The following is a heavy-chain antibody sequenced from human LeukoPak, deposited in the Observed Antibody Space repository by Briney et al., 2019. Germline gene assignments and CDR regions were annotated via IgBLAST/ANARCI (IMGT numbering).Heavy chain of an antibody. V-gene: IGHV1-46*01. CDR1: GYTFTSYG. J-gene: IGHJ4*02. CDR3: ARGRGSGSHASDY. Sequence: ASVKVSCKASGYTFTSYGISWVRQAPGQGLEWMGIINPSGGSTSYAQKFQGRVTMTRDMSTSTVYMELSSLRSEDTAVYYCARGRGSGSHASDYWGQGTLVTVSS. D-gene: IGHD1-26*01. CDR2: INPSGGST.